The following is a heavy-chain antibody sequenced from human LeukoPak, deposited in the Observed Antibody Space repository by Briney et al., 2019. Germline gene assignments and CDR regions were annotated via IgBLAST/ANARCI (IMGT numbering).Heavy chain of an antibody. CDR2: INPNSGGT. D-gene: IGHD3-10*01. V-gene: IGHV1-2*02. CDR1: GYTFTGYY. CDR3: ARVSPRYYYGSGSPNYFDY. J-gene: IGHJ4*02. Sequence: ASVKVSYKASGYTFTGYYMHWVRQAPGQGLEWMGWINPNSGGTNYAQKFQGRVTMTRDTSISTAYMELSRLRSDDTAVYYCARVSPRYYYGSGSPNYFDYWGQGTLVTVSS.